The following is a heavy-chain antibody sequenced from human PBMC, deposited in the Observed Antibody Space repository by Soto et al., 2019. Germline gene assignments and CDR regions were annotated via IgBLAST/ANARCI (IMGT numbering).Heavy chain of an antibody. V-gene: IGHV4-30-2*01. J-gene: IGHJ5*02. D-gene: IGHD1-7*01. CDR3: ARDSLTGNYFDP. CDR2: IYHSGYT. CDR1: GGSISSGGYA. Sequence: PSETLSLTCAVSGGSISSGGYAWNWIRQPPGKGLEWIGYIYHSGYTSYNPSLKNRVTISVDKSKNQFSLTLSFVTAADTAVYYCARDSLTGNYFDPWGQGTLVPVSS.